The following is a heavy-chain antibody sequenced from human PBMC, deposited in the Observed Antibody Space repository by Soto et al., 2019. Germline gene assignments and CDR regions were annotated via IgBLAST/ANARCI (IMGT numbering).Heavy chain of an antibody. J-gene: IGHJ6*02. V-gene: IGHV4-30-4*01. Sequence: QVQLQESGPGLVKPSQTLSLTCTVSGGSISSGDDFWTWIRQPPGKGLEWIGYIYYSGSTYYNPSRQSRLTMSVDTSKTQFSLKLSSVTAADTAVYYCARDRAKWKDYYYYGMDVWGQGTTVTVSS. CDR1: GGSISSGDDF. CDR2: IYYSGST. D-gene: IGHD1-20*01. CDR3: ARDRAKWKDYYYYGMDV.